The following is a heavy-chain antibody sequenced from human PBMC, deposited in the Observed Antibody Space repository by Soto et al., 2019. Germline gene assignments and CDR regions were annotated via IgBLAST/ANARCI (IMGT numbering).Heavy chain of an antibody. CDR3: AKESMPEHYGDTLFDY. J-gene: IGHJ4*02. CDR2: FSAGGRA. Sequence: EVQLLESGGGLVQPGGSLRLSCEASGFSFSNYALSWGPQSPGKGLEWVSTFSAGGRAYYADSVKGRFTIAKDTSKNTLHLQASSLRAEDTAVYYCAKESMPEHYGDTLFDYWGQGTRVTVSS. D-gene: IGHD4-17*01. CDR1: GFSFSNYA. V-gene: IGHV3-23*01.